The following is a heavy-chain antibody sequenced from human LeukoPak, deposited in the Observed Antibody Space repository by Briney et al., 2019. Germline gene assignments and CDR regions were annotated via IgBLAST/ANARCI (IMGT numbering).Heavy chain of an antibody. J-gene: IGHJ5*02. CDR1: GYTFTSYG. V-gene: IGHV1-18*01. CDR2: ISAYNGNT. CDR3: ARAVVVAATPTWFDP. Sequence: ASVKVSCKASGYTFTSYGISWVRQAPGQGLEWMGWISAYNGNTNYAQKLQGRVTMTTDTSTSTAYMELRSLRSEDTAVYYCARAVVVAATPTWFDPWGQGTLVTVSS. D-gene: IGHD2-15*01.